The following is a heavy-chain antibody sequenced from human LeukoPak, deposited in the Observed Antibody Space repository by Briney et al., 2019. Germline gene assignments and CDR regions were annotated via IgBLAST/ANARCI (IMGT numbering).Heavy chain of an antibody. J-gene: IGHJ4*02. CDR2: IAYGGTI. Sequence: SETLSLTCTVSGDSISSSRYFWGWIRQPPGKGLEWIGSIAYGGTIYYNPSLKSRVTISIDPSKKQFSLKETSVTAADTAVYYCARSRIAARPHYFDFWGQGTLVAVSS. CDR1: GDSISSSRYF. D-gene: IGHD6-6*01. V-gene: IGHV4-39*07. CDR3: ARSRIAARPHYFDF.